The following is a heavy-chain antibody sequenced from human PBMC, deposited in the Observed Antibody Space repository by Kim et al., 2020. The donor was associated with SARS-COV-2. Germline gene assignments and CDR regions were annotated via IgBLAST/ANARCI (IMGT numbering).Heavy chain of an antibody. J-gene: IGHJ5*02. CDR2: IYYSGST. CDR3: ASGALWFGEFGFDP. Sequence: SETLSLTCTVSGGSISSSSYYWGWIRQPPGKGLEWIGSIYYSGSTYYNPSLKSRVTISVDTSKNQFSLKLSSVTAADTAVYYCASGALWFGEFGFDPWGQGTLVTVSS. V-gene: IGHV4-39*01. D-gene: IGHD3-10*01. CDR1: GGSISSSSYY.